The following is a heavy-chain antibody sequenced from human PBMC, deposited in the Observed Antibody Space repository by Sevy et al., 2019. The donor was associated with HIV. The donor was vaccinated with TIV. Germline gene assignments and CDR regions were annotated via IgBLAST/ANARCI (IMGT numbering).Heavy chain of an antibody. CDR2: ISSSGSTI. D-gene: IGHD3-22*01. CDR3: ARVGASNYYDSSGPGAFDI. V-gene: IGHV3-11*04. CDR1: GFTFSDYY. J-gene: IGHJ3*02. Sequence: SLKISCAASGFTFSDYYMSWIRQAPGKGLEWVSYISSSGSTIYYADSVKGRFTISRDNTKNSLYLQMNSLRAEDTAVYYCARVGASNYYDSSGPGAFDIWGQGTMVTVSS.